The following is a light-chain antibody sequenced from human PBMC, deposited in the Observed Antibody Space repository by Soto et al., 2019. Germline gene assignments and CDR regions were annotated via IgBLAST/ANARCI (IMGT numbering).Light chain of an antibody. CDR1: QSVSSSY. V-gene: IGKV3-20*01. CDR3: QQYGRSPGT. Sequence: EIVLTQSPGTLSLSPGERATLSCRASQSVSSSYSAWYQQKPGQAPRLLIYGASSRATGIPDRFSGSGSGTDFTLTISRLEPEDFSVYYCQQYGRSPGTFGQGTKVDIK. CDR2: GAS. J-gene: IGKJ1*01.